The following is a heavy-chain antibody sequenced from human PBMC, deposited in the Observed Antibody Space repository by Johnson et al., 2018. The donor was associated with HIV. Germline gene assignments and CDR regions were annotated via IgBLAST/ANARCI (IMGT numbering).Heavy chain of an antibody. V-gene: IGHV3-7*03. Sequence: VQLVESGGGLVKPGGSLRLSCAASGFSFGDYYMSWIRQAPGKGLEWVADIKQDGSEKYYLDPVKGRFTISRDNSRKSLYLQMNNLRAEDTALYYCARTIVVVVAARRPYAFDIWGQGTMVTVSS. J-gene: IGHJ3*02. CDR3: ARTIVVVVAARRPYAFDI. D-gene: IGHD2-15*01. CDR2: IKQDGSEK. CDR1: GFSFGDYY.